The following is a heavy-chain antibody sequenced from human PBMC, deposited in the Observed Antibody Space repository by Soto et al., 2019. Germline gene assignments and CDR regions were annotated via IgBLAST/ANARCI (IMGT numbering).Heavy chain of an antibody. CDR2: IYYSGST. CDR3: ARDRRVAAAGNYYYYGMDV. Sequence: PSETLSLTCTVSGGSISSYYWSWIRQPPGKGLEWIGYIYYSGSTNYNPSLKSRVTISVDTSKNQFSLKLSSVTAADTAVYYCARDRRVAAAGNYYYYGMDVWGQGTTVTVS. J-gene: IGHJ6*02. D-gene: IGHD6-13*01. CDR1: GGSISSYY. V-gene: IGHV4-59*01.